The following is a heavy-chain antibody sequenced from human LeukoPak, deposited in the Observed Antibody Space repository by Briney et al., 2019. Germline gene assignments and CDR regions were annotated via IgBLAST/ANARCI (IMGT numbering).Heavy chain of an antibody. Sequence: GGSLRLSCAASGFTFSSYSLNWVRQAPGKGLEWVSSISSSSSTIYYADSVKGRFTISRDNAKNSLYLQMNSLRAEDTAVYYCARGYYDSTGYFGVSIWGQGTMVTVSS. CDR3: ARGYYDSTGYFGVSI. CDR1: GFTFSSYS. D-gene: IGHD3-22*01. CDR2: ISSSSSTI. V-gene: IGHV3-48*01. J-gene: IGHJ3*02.